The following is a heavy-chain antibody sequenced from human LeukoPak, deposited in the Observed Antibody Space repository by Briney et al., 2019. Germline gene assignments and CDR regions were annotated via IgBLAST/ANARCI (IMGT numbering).Heavy chain of an antibody. CDR2: IYHSGST. D-gene: IGHD5-24*01. J-gene: IGHJ6*02. Sequence: SETLSLTCTVSGGSISSGGYYWSWIRQPPGKGLEWIGYIYHSGSTYYNPSLKSRVTISVDTSKNQFSLKLSSVTAADTAVYYCARGMATIPYYYGMDVWGQGTTVTVSS. CDR1: GGSISSGGYY. CDR3: ARGMATIPYYYGMDV. V-gene: IGHV4-30-2*01.